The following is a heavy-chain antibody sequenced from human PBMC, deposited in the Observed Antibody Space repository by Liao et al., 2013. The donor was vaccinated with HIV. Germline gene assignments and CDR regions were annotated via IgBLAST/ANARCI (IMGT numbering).Heavy chain of an antibody. D-gene: IGHD1-7*01. Sequence: QVQLRESGPGLVKPSETLSLTCTVSGGSISNYYWNWVRQPAGKGLEWIGRIYASGDTNYNPSLKSRITMSVDTSKNQFSLRLESLTAADTAVYFCARDPAIGGTQNWFDPWGQGTLVTV. CDR2: IYASGDT. CDR1: GGSISNYY. CDR3: ARDPAIGGTQNWFDP. J-gene: IGHJ5*02. V-gene: IGHV4-4*07.